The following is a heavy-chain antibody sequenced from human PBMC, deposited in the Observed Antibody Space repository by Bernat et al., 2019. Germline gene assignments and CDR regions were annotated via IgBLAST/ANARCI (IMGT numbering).Heavy chain of an antibody. J-gene: IGHJ4*02. CDR2: IYSDGSTT. V-gene: IGHV3-74*01. Sequence: EVQLVESGGGLVQPGGSLRLSCAASGFTFSSYWMHWVRQAPGKGLVWVSCIYSDGSTTNYADSVKGRFTISRDNAKNTLYLQMNSLTAEDTAVYYCEIEGLGYWGQGTTVTVSS. CDR3: EIEGLGY. CDR1: GFTFSSYW. D-gene: IGHD2-21*01.